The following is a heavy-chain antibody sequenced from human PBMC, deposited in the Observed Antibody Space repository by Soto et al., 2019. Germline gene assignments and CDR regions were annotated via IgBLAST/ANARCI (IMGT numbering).Heavy chain of an antibody. CDR2: VYYSGGA. V-gene: IGHV4-59*01. CDR1: GGSISGYY. CDR3: KRDGDGRISTNTYYYYGMDV. J-gene: IGHJ6*02. D-gene: IGHD2-21*02. Sequence: SETLSLTCTVSGGSISGYYWSWIRQPPGKGLEWIGNVYYSGGAKYNPSVKRRDSISVDTSKNQFSLNLSFVTAAATAVSYCKRDGDGRISTNTYYYYGMDVWGPGITVTVSS.